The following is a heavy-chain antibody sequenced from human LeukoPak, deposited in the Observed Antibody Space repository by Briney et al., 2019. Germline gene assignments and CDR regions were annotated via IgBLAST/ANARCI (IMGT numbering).Heavy chain of an antibody. J-gene: IGHJ4*02. CDR3: AKDQTHFDY. CDR2: ISGSGGST. Sequence: GRSLRLSCAASGFTFSGYAMSWVREAPGKGLEWVSAISGSGGSTYYADSVKGRFTISRDNSKNTLYLQIDSRRARDTAVYYCAKDQTHFDYWGQGTLVTVSS. V-gene: IGHV3-23*01. CDR1: GFTFSGYA.